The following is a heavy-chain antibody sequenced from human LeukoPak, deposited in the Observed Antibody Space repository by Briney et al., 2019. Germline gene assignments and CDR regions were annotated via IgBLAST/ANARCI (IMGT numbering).Heavy chain of an antibody. CDR3: ARDRGQSHIAAAGDFDY. Sequence: GGSLRLSCAASGFTFSSYWMSWVRQAPGKGLEWVANIKQDGSEKYYVDSVKGRFTISRDNAKNSLYLQMNSLRAEDTAVYYCARDRGQSHIAAAGDFDYWGQGTLVTVSS. D-gene: IGHD6-13*01. V-gene: IGHV3-7*01. CDR1: GFTFSSYW. J-gene: IGHJ4*02. CDR2: IKQDGSEK.